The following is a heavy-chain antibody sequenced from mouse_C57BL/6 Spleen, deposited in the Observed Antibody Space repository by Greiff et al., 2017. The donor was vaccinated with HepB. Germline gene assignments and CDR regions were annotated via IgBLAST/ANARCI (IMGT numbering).Heavy chain of an antibody. CDR1: GYTFTDYN. Sequence: EVQLQQSGPELVKPGASVKMSCKASGYTFTDYNMHWVKQSHGKSLEWIGYINPNNGGTSYNQKFKGKDTLTVNKSSSTAYIELRSLTSEDSAVYYWARRDYGSSYAMDYWGQGTSVTVAS. J-gene: IGHJ4*01. D-gene: IGHD1-1*01. V-gene: IGHV1-22*01. CDR3: ARRDYGSSYAMDY. CDR2: INPNNGGT.